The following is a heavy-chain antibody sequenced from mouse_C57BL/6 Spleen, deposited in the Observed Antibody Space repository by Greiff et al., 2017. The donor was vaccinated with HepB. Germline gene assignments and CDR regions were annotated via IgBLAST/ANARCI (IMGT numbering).Heavy chain of an antibody. CDR2: IDPSDSET. J-gene: IGHJ4*01. V-gene: IGHV1-52*01. CDR3: ARGNYGGDAMDY. Sequence: QSCKASGYTFTSYWMHWVKQRPIQGLEWIGNIDPSDSETHYNQKFKDKATLTVDKSSSTAYMQLSSLTSEDSAVYYCARGNYGGDAMDYWGQGTSVTVSS. CDR1: GYTFTSYW. D-gene: IGHD2-1*01.